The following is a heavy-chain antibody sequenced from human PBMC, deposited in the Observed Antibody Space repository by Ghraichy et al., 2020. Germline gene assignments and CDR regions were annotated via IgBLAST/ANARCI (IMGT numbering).Heavy chain of an antibody. CDR3: AREGSYSNSQYFDS. CDR1: GDSISSGGYS. Sequence: SETLSLTCAVSGDSISSGGYSWSWIRQPPGKGLEWIGYVYHTGSSYSNPSLTSRVTISVDTSTNQFSLKLNSVTAADTAVYYCAREGSYSNSQYFDSWGQGILVTVSS. D-gene: IGHD6-13*01. CDR2: VYHTGSS. V-gene: IGHV4-30-2*01. J-gene: IGHJ4*02.